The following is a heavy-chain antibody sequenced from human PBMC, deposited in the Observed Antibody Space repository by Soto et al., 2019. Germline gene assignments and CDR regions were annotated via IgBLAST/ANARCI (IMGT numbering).Heavy chain of an antibody. D-gene: IGHD3-22*01. Sequence: GAAVKVSCKASGGTFSSYAISWVRQAPGQGLEWMGGIIPIFGTANYAQKFQGRVTITADESTNTAYMELSSLRSEDTAVYYCARVNYDSSGYYHEDYWGQGTLVTVSS. CDR1: GGTFSSYA. J-gene: IGHJ4*02. CDR2: IIPIFGTA. V-gene: IGHV1-69*13. CDR3: ARVNYDSSGYYHEDY.